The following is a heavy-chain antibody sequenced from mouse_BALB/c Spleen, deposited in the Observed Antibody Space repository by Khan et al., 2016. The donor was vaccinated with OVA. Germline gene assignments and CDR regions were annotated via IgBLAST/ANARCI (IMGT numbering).Heavy chain of an antibody. D-gene: IGHD4-1*01. CDR1: GFNITDTY. CDR3: VRTGGFYDMGY. V-gene: IGHV14-3*02. CDR2: IDPANGNT. J-gene: IGHJ4*01. Sequence: EVELVESGAELVKPGASVKLSCTASGFNITDTYMHWVKQRPEQGLEWIGRIDPANGNTNYDPKFQGKATITADTSSNTAYLQLSSLTSEDTAVYYCVRTGGFYDMGYWGQGTSVTVSS.